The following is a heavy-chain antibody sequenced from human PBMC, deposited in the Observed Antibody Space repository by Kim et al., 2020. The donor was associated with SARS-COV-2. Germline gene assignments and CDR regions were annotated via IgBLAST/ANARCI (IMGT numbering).Heavy chain of an antibody. D-gene: IGHD3-22*01. CDR3: ARAPLVTMIVVSGWFDP. CDR2: IYHSGST. Sequence: SETLSLTCAVSGGSISSSNWWSWVRQPPGKGLEWIGEIYHSGSTNYNPSLKSRVTISVDKSKNQFSLKLSSVTAADTAVYYCARAPLVTMIVVSGWFDPWGQGTLVTVSS. CDR1: GGSISSSNW. J-gene: IGHJ5*02. V-gene: IGHV4-4*02.